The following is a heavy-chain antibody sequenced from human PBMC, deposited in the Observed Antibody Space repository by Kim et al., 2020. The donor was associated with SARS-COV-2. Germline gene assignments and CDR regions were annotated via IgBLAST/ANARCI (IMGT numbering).Heavy chain of an antibody. CDR2: IKSKVDGETT. V-gene: IGHV3-15*01. Sequence: GGSLRLSCAASGFTFRSDCMNWVRQAPGKGLEWVGRIKSKVDGETTDYAAPVKGRFTISRDDSTNTLYLQMNSLKIEDTALYYCARIDVFFGDWGQGTLVTVSS. D-gene: IGHD2-21*01. CDR3: ARIDVFFGD. CDR1: GFTFRSDC. J-gene: IGHJ4*02.